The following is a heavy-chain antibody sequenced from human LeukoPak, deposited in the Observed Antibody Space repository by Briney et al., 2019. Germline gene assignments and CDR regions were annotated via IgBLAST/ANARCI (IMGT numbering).Heavy chain of an antibody. CDR1: GFTFTTSW. V-gene: IGHV3-7*03. J-gene: IGHJ4*02. CDR2: INRDGRQA. Sequence: GGSLRLSCVVSGFTFTTSWMAWVRQAPGKGLEWLANINRDGRQAYYVDSVKGRFTISRDNSKSTIYLHMNNLRAEDTALYYCARDGQAFNSNWDYFEYWGQGTPVTVSS. D-gene: IGHD7-27*01. CDR3: ARDGQAFNSNWDYFEY.